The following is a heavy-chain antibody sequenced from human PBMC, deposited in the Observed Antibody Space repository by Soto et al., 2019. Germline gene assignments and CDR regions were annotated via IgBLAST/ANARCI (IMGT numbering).Heavy chain of an antibody. CDR3: ARQDYDFWSGYYEGGRGYYFDY. CDR2: IYPGDSDT. V-gene: IGHV5-51*01. J-gene: IGHJ4*02. Sequence: GESLKISCKGSGYSFTSYWIGWVRQMPGKGLEWMGIIYPGDSDTRYSPSFQGQVTISADKSISTAYLQWSSLKASDTAMYYCARQDYDFWSGYYEGGRGYYFDYWGQGTLVTVYS. D-gene: IGHD3-3*01. CDR1: GYSFTSYW.